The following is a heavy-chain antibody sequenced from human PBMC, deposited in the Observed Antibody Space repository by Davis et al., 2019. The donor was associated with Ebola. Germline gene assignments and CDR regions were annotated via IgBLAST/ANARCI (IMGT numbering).Heavy chain of an antibody. CDR3: ARDRYSSGWAMLDY. Sequence: ASVKVSCKASGYTFTSYGISWVRQAPGQGLEWMGWISTYKANTNYAQKLQGRVTMTTDTSTNTAYMELRSLRSDDTAVYYCARDRYSSGWAMLDYWGQGTLVTVSP. D-gene: IGHD6-19*01. J-gene: IGHJ4*02. CDR2: ISTYKANT. V-gene: IGHV1-18*04. CDR1: GYTFTSYG.